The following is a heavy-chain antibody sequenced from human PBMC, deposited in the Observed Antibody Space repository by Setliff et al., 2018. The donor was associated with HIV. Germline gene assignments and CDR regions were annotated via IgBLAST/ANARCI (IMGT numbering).Heavy chain of an antibody. D-gene: IGHD3-9*01. CDR1: GGSISSYY. Sequence: SETLSLTCTVSGGSISSYYWSWIRQPPGKGLEWIGYIYYSGSTNYNPSIKSRVTISVDTSKNQFSLKLSSVTAADTAVYYCARGVRGYGEIRYFFYYYYMDVWGKGTTVTVSS. CDR2: IYYSGST. J-gene: IGHJ6*03. CDR3: ARGVRGYGEIRYFFYYYYMDV. V-gene: IGHV4-59*08.